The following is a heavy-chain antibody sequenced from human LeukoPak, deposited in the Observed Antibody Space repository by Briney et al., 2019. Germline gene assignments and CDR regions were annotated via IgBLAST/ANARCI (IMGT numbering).Heavy chain of an antibody. CDR1: GFSFSSYA. CDR3: AIGSYFQH. J-gene: IGHJ1*01. Sequence: GSLRLSCAASGFSFSSYAINWVRQAPGKGLEWVSSICGGGAGTSYADSVKGRFTISRDNSKKTLYLQMNSLRAADTAVYYCAIGSYFQHLGQGTLVTVSS. CDR2: ICGGGAGT. V-gene: IGHV3-23*01.